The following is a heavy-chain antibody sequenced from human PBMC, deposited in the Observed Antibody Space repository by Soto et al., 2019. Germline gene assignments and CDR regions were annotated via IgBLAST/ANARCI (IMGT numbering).Heavy chain of an antibody. CDR2: IVVGSGNT. Sequence: QMQLVQSGPEVKKPGTSVKDSCKASGFTFTSSAMQWVRQARGQRLEWIGWIVVGSGNTNYAQKFQERVTITRDMSTSTAYMELSSLRSEDTAVYYCAADLGTLVRYDRYGMDVWGQGTTVTVSS. J-gene: IGHJ6*02. CDR1: GFTFTSSA. V-gene: IGHV1-58*02. CDR3: AADLGTLVRYDRYGMDV. D-gene: IGHD3-22*01.